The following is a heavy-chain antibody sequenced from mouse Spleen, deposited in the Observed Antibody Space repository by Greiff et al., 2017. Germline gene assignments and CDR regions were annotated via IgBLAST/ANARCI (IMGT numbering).Heavy chain of an antibody. CDR3: ARGGYGDYAMDD. CDR1: GFAFSSYD. D-gene: IGHD1-1*01. CDR2: ISSGGGST. Sequence: EVQLVESGGGLVKPGGSLKLSCAASGFAFSSYDMSWVRQTPEKRLEWVAYISSGGGSTYYPDTVKGRFTISRDNAKNTLYLQMSSLKSEDTAMYYCARGGYGDYAMDDWGQGTSVTVSS. J-gene: IGHJ4*01. V-gene: IGHV5-12-1*01.